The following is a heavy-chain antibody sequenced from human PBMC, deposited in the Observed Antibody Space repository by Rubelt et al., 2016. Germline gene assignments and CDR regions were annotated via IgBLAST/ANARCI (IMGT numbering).Heavy chain of an antibody. CDR3: AREKNYGSGSYWVDN. CDR1: GGSISSSSYY. V-gene: IGHV4-39*07. Sequence: QLQLQESGPGLVKPSETLSLTCTVSGGSISSSSYYWGWIRQPPGKGLEWIGSIYYSGRTYYKPSLKSRVTISVDTSKNQCSLKRGSGTAADTAVYYCAREKNYGSGSYWVDNWGQGTLVTVSS. D-gene: IGHD3-10*01. J-gene: IGHJ4*02. CDR2: IYYSGRT.